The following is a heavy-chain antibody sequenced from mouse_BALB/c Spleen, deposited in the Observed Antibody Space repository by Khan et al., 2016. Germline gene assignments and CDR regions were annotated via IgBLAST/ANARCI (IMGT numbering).Heavy chain of an antibody. J-gene: IGHJ4*01. CDR1: GFNIKDTY. CDR3: ARGLYYYGSSYYAMDY. D-gene: IGHD1-1*01. CDR2: IDPANGNT. Sequence: VRLQQSGAESVKPGASVKLSCTATGFNIKDTYMYWVKQRPEQGLEWIGRIDPANGNTKYVPKFKGKATITAETAYNTAYLQLSSLTSEDTAVSYCARGLYYYGSSYYAMDYWGQGTSVTVSS. V-gene: IGHV14-3*02.